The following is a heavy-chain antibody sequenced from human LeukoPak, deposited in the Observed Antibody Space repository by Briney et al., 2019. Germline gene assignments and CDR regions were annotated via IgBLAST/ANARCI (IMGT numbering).Heavy chain of an antibody. D-gene: IGHD3-16*01. V-gene: IGHV4-34*01. CDR2: INHSGST. J-gene: IGHJ5*02. CDR3: ARDWGSRYSWFDP. Sequence: TSETLSLTCAVYGGSFSGYYWSWIRQPPGKGLEWIGEINHSGSTNYNPSLKSRVTISVDTSKNQFSLKLSSVTAADTAVYYCARDWGSRYSWFDPWGQGTLVTVSS. CDR1: GGSFSGYY.